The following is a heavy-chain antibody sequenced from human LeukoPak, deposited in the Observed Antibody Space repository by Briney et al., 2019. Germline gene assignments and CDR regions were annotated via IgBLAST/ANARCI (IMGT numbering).Heavy chain of an antibody. D-gene: IGHD3-3*01. CDR2: INHSGST. Sequence: SETLSLTCAVYGGSFSGYYWSWIRQPPGKGLEWIGEINHSGSTNYNPSLKSRVTISVDTSKNQFSLKLSSVTAADTAVYYCARVPPEHYDFWSGYGDYYYGMDVWGQGTTVTVSS. CDR1: GGSFSGYY. V-gene: IGHV4-34*01. J-gene: IGHJ6*02. CDR3: ARVPPEHYDFWSGYGDYYYGMDV.